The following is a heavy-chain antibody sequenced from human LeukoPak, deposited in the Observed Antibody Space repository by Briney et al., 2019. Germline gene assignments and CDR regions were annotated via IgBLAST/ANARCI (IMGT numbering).Heavy chain of an antibody. J-gene: IGHJ4*02. V-gene: IGHV4-34*01. D-gene: IGHD3-3*01. CDR2: INHSGST. CDR3: ARGQDTYDFWSGYYYFDY. Sequence: SETLSLTCAVYGGSFSGYYWSWIRQPPGKGLEWIGEINHSGSTNYSPSLKSRVTISVDTSKNQFSLKLSSVTAADTAVYYCARGQDTYDFWSGYYYFDYWGQGTLVTVSS. CDR1: GGSFSGYY.